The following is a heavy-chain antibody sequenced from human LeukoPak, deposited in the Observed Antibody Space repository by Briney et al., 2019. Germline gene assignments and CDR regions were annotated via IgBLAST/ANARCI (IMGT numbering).Heavy chain of an antibody. D-gene: IGHD3-22*01. CDR1: GFTFSSYW. Sequence: GGSLRLSCAASGFTFSSYWMSWVRQAPGKGLGWVANIKQDGSEKYYVDSVKGRFTISRDNAKNSLYLQMNSLRAEDTAVYYCARIPYSRTDSSGYYSVFYYFDYWGQGTLVTVSS. CDR3: ARIPYSRTDSSGYYSVFYYFDY. CDR2: IKQDGSEK. J-gene: IGHJ4*02. V-gene: IGHV3-7*01.